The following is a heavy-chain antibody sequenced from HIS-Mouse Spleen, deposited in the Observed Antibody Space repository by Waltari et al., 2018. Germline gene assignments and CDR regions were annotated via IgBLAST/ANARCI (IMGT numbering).Heavy chain of an antibody. D-gene: IGHD6-13*01. Sequence: QLQLQESGPGLVKPSETLSLTCTVSGGSISSSSYYWGWIREPPGKGLVWIGGLYYSGSTYYNTSLKSRVTLSLDTSKNQFSLKLSSVTAADTAVYYCAREIPYSSSWYDWYFDLWGRGTLVTVSS. CDR3: AREIPYSSSWYDWYFDL. J-gene: IGHJ2*01. CDR1: GGSISSSSYY. CDR2: LYYSGST. V-gene: IGHV4-39*07.